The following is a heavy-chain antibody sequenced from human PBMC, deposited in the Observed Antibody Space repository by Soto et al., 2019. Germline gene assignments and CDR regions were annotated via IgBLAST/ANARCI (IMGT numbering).Heavy chain of an antibody. Sequence: EVQLVESGGGLVKPGGSLRLSCAASGFTFSSYSMNWVRQAPGKGLEWVSSISSSSSYIYYADSVKGRFTISRDNAKNSLYLQMNSLRGEDTAVYYCARDKGFGDFWSSYYSGEIDYWGQGTLVTVSS. CDR1: GFTFSSYS. J-gene: IGHJ4*02. CDR3: ARDKGFGDFWSSYYSGEIDY. CDR2: ISSSSSYI. V-gene: IGHV3-21*01. D-gene: IGHD3-3*01.